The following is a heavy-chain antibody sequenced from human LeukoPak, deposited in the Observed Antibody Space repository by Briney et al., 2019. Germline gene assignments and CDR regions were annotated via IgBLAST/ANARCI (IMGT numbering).Heavy chain of an antibody. CDR1: GGYISTDY. V-gene: IGHV4-59*01. D-gene: IGHD3-9*01. CDR3: ARSQGKNDWSYFDS. CDR2: VYYTGST. Sequence: PSETLSLICTVSGGYISTDYWSWIRQPPGKGLEWIGYVYYTGSTNYNPSLKSRVTISVDTSKNQFSLKLGSVTAADTAVFYCARSQGKNDWSYFDSWGQGTLVTVSS. J-gene: IGHJ4*02.